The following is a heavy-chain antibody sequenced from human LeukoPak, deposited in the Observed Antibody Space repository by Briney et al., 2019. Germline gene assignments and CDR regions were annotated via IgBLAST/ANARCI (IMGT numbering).Heavy chain of an antibody. D-gene: IGHD3-9*01. CDR2: IIPIFGTA. V-gene: IGHV1-69*01. J-gene: IGHJ3*02. CDR3: ARVSRRGKRYFDWLIYRPFIRGAFDI. Sequence: SVKVSCKASGGTFSSYAISWVRQAPGQGLEWMGGIIPIFGTANYAQKFQGRVTITADESTSTAYMELSSLRSEDTAVYYCARVSRRGKRYFDWLIYRPFIRGAFDIWGQGTMVTVSS. CDR1: GGTFSSYA.